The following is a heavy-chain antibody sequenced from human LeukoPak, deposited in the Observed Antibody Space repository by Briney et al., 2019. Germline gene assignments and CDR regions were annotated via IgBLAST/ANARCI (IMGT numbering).Heavy chain of an antibody. V-gene: IGHV3-13*01. CDR1: GFTFSRYD. CDR2: ISTAGDT. Sequence: GGSLRLSCAASGFTFSRYDMRWVRQVTGKGLEWVSAISTAGDTYYPGSVEGRFTVSRENAKNSLYLQMNSLSAGDTAVYYCARDISGGYDGLDVWGQGTTVTVSS. D-gene: IGHD3-22*01. CDR3: ARDISGGYDGLDV. J-gene: IGHJ6*02.